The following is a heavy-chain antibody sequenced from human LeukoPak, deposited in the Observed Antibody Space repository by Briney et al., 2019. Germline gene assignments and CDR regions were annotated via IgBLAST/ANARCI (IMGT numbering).Heavy chain of an antibody. D-gene: IGHD3-16*02. J-gene: IGHJ4*02. CDR2: INPNSGGT. CDR1: GYTFSAYY. V-gene: IGHV1-2*04. CDR3: ARGTPGSYLGY. Sequence: ASVKVSCKASGYTFSAYYLHWVRQAPGQGLEWMGWINPNSGGTNYAQKFKGWVTLTRDTSINTTYMELSRLASDVTAVYFCARGTPGSYLGYWGQGTLVTVSS.